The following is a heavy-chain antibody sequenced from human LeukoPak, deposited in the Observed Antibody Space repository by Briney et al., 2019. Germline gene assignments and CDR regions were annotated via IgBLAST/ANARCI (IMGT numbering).Heavy chain of an antibody. Sequence: GGSLRLSCAASGFTFSSYAMHWVRQAPGKGLEWVAVISYDGSNKYYADSVKGRFTISRDNSKNTLYLQMNSLRAEDTAVYYCAREGRITLYCYYGMDVWGQGTTVTVSS. CDR2: ISYDGSNK. V-gene: IGHV3-30-3*01. J-gene: IGHJ6*02. CDR1: GFTFSSYA. D-gene: IGHD3-16*01. CDR3: AREGRITLYCYYGMDV.